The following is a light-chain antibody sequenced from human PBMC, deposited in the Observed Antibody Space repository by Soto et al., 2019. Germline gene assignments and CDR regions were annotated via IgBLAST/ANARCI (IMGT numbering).Light chain of an antibody. Sequence: DIVLTQSPDSLAVSLGERATINCKSSQNLFYSSNNKNYLAWYQQKPGQPPKLLFYWASTRESGVPDRFSGSGSGTDFTLIISSMQAVDVAVYFCQQFYVTPLTFGGGTKVDIK. CDR1: QNLFYSSNNKNY. J-gene: IGKJ4*01. CDR2: WAS. V-gene: IGKV4-1*01. CDR3: QQFYVTPLT.